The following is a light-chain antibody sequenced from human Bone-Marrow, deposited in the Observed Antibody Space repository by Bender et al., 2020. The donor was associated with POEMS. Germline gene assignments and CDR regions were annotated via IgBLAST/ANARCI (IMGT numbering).Light chain of an antibody. CDR3: SSWDDSLNGWV. CDR1: SSNFGTNA. Sequence: QSVLTQPPSASGTPGQSVTISCSATSSNFGTNAANWYQHVPGTAPKLLIYSDNQRPSGVPDRFSASTSGTSASLAISGLHSDDEADYYCSSWDDSLNGWVFGGGTKLTVL. V-gene: IGLV1-44*01. J-gene: IGLJ3*02. CDR2: SDN.